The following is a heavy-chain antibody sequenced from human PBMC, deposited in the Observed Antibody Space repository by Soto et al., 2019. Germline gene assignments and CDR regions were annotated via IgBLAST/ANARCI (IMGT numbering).Heavy chain of an antibody. CDR3: AAEEDRGSSKFDY. D-gene: IGHD1-26*01. CDR1: GFTFRNYG. J-gene: IGHJ4*02. Sequence: VHLVESGGGLVQPGGSLRLSCTPSGFTFRNYGLVWVRQAPGKGLEWVALISYDGDNKYYPDSARGRFTVSRDNFNNMLFLQMDSLTPEDTAVYYCAAEEDRGSSKFDYWGQGTLVTVSS. V-gene: IGHV3-30*03. CDR2: ISYDGDNK.